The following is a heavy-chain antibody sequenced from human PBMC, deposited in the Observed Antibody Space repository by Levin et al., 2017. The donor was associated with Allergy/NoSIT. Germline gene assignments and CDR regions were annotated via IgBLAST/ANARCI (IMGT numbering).Heavy chain of an antibody. CDR2: INHSGST. CDR3: ARAPRYGSGLY. J-gene: IGHJ4*02. D-gene: IGHD3-10*01. CDR1: GGSFSGYY. V-gene: IGHV4-34*01. Sequence: PSETLSLTCAVYGGSFSGYYWSWIRQPPGKGLEWIGEINHSGSTNYNPSLKSRVTISVDTSKNQFSLKLSSVTAADTAVYYCARAPRYGSGLYWGQGTLVTVSS.